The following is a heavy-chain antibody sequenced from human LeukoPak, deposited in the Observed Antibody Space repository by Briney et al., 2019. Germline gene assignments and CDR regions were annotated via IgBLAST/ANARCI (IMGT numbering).Heavy chain of an antibody. Sequence: GGSLRLSCVVSDFTFAVSWVRQAPGKGLEWISTINGRGDDSFHADSVKGRFTISRDTTKNTLYLRMSSLRAADTAMYFCVRMRGPERRHCFDYWSQGALLIVSS. CDR3: VRMRGPERRHCFDY. CDR2: INGRGDDS. J-gene: IGHJ4*02. D-gene: IGHD2-2*01. CDR1: DFTFA. V-gene: IGHV3-23*01.